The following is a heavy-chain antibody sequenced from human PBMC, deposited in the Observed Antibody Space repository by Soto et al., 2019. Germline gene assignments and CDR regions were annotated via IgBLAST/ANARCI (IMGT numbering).Heavy chain of an antibody. CDR3: TRGLSNPGWFDP. J-gene: IGHJ5*02. CDR1: GGSISSGGYY. V-gene: IGHV4-31*03. CDR2: IYYSGST. D-gene: IGHD4-4*01. Sequence: QVQLQESGPGLVKPSQTLSLTCTVSGGSISSGGYYWSWIRQHPGKGLEWIGYIYYSGSTYYNPSLKSRVTISVDTSKNQFSLNLSSVTAADTAVYYCTRGLSNPGWFDPWGQGTLVTVSS.